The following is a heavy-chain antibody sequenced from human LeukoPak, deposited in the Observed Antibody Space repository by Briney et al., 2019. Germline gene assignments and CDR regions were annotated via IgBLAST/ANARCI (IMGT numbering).Heavy chain of an antibody. CDR1: GYSFIDYH. Sequence: ASVKVSCKASGYSFIDYHIHWVRQAPGQGLECMGWISPRSGATKYYIERFQGRFTMTRDTSISTAYMELSGLTYDDTAMYFCARDVIMGGSQGLFNPWGQGTLVTLSS. CDR3: ARDVIMGGSQGLFNP. D-gene: IGHD2-8*01. V-gene: IGHV1-2*02. CDR2: ISPRSGAT. J-gene: IGHJ5*02.